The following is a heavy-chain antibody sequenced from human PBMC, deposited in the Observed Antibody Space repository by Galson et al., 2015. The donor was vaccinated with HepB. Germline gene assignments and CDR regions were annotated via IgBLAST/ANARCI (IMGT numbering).Heavy chain of an antibody. V-gene: IGHV1-18*01. D-gene: IGHD6-13*01. CDR2: ISAYNGNT. CDR1: GYTFTSYG. J-gene: IGHJ6*02. CDR3: ARERPGIAAAEYYYYGMDV. Sequence: SVKVSCKASGYTFTSYGISWVRQAPGQGLEWMGWISAYNGNTNYAQKLQGRVTMTTDTSTSTAYMELRSLRSDDTAVYYCARERPGIAAAEYYYYGMDVWGQGTTVTVSS.